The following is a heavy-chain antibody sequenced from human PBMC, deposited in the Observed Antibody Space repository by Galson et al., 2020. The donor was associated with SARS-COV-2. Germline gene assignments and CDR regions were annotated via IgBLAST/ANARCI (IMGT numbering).Heavy chain of an antibody. D-gene: IGHD6-13*01. Sequence: GESLKISCTASGFTFSNYGMHWVRQAPGKGLEWVAIIWYDGSNKHYADSVKGRFTISRDNFRSTLYLQMNSLRAEDTAVYYCARDVQQLAYYFDYWGQGTLVSVSS. CDR3: ARDVQQLAYYFDY. CDR1: GFTFSNYG. CDR2: IWYDGSNK. J-gene: IGHJ4*02. V-gene: IGHV3-33*01.